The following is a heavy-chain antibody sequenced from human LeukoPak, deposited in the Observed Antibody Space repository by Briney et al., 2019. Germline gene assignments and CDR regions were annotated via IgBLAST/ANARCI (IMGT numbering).Heavy chain of an antibody. J-gene: IGHJ4*02. D-gene: IGHD3-22*01. CDR2: IIPILGIA. V-gene: IGHV1-69*04. CDR1: GGTFSSYA. Sequence: SVKVSCKASGGTFSSYAISWVRQAPGQGLEWMGRIIPILGIANYAQKFQGRVTITTDESTSTAYMELSSLRSEDTAVYYCARDLGSSGYQWGQGTLVTVSS. CDR3: ARDLGSSGYQ.